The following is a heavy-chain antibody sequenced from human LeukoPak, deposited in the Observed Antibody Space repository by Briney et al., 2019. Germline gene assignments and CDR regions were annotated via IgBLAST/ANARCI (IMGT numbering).Heavy chain of an antibody. V-gene: IGHV3-15*01. CDR1: GFIFRSAW. CDR3: TTQALLYYGLDV. J-gene: IGHJ6*04. Sequence: PGGSLRLSCAASGFIFRSAWMSWVRQVPGKGLEWVGRIKTETDGETTDFAAPVKGRFTISRDDSSNTLYLQMSSLKTEDTAVYFCTTQALLYYGLDVWGKGTTVTVSS. CDR2: IKTETDGETT. D-gene: IGHD2-15*01.